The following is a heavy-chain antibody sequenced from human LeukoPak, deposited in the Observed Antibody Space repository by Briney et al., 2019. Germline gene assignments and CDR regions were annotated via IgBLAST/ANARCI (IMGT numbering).Heavy chain of an antibody. D-gene: IGHD3-22*01. Sequence: SETLSLTCAVYGGSFSGYYWSWIRQPPGKGLEWVGYIYYSGSTDYNPPLKGRVTMSVDTSINQFSLKLTSVTAADTAIYYCARLRLRYDSKGHSTSYEAVDIWGQGTVVTVSS. CDR2: IYYSGST. J-gene: IGHJ3*02. CDR3: ARLRLRYDSKGHSTSYEAVDI. V-gene: IGHV4-59*08. CDR1: GGSFSGYY.